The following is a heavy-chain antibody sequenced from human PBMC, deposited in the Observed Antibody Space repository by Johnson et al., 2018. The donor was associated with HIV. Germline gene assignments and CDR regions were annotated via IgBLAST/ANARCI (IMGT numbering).Heavy chain of an antibody. J-gene: IGHJ3*02. V-gene: IGHV3-30*01. CDR1: GFTFSDYS. CDR3: ARGPAAYCGGDCPGGAFDI. Sequence: QVQLVESGGNVVQPGRSQRLSCAASGFTFSDYSMHWVRQAPGKGLEWVAIISNDGSNTYFADSVKGRFTISRDNFKNTVYLQMNSLRTVDTAVYYCARGPAAYCGGDCPGGAFDIWGQGTMVTVSS. D-gene: IGHD2-21*02. CDR2: ISNDGSNT.